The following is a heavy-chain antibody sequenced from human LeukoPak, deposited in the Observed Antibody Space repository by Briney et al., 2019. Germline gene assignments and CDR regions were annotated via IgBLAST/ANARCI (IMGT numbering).Heavy chain of an antibody. D-gene: IGHD5-18*01. J-gene: IGHJ4*02. CDR3: ATGVDTAMVTSDY. V-gene: IGHV3-53*01. Sequence: GRSLRLSCAASGFTVSSNYMSWVRQAPGKGLEWVSVIYSGGSTYYADSVKGRFTISRDNSKNTLYLQMNSLRAEDTAVYYCATGVDTAMVTSDYWGQGTLVTVSS. CDR1: GFTVSSNY. CDR2: IYSGGST.